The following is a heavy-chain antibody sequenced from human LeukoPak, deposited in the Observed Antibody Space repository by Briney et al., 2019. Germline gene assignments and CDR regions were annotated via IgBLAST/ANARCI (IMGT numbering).Heavy chain of an antibody. D-gene: IGHD2-2*01. Sequence: GASVKVSCKASGGTFSIYAISWVRQAPGQGLEWMGGIIPIFGTANYAQKFQGRVTITADESTSTAYMELSSLRSEDTAVYYCARGGLDCSSTSCYPNYYGMDVWGKGTTVTVSS. CDR1: GGTFSIYA. CDR2: IIPIFGTA. V-gene: IGHV1-69*13. J-gene: IGHJ6*04. CDR3: ARGGLDCSSTSCYPNYYGMDV.